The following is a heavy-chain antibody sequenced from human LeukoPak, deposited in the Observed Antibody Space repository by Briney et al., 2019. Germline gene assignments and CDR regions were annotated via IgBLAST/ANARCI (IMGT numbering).Heavy chain of an antibody. CDR1: GYTFTSYG. D-gene: IGHD3-10*01. V-gene: IGHV1-18*01. Sequence: ASVKVSCKASGYTFTSYGISWVRQAPGQGLEWMGWISAYNGNTNYAQKLQGRVTMTTDTSTSTAYMELRSLRSDDTAVYYCARDSSPYYYGSGSHDYWGQGTLVTVSS. CDR2: ISAYNGNT. J-gene: IGHJ4*02. CDR3: ARDSSPYYYGSGSHDY.